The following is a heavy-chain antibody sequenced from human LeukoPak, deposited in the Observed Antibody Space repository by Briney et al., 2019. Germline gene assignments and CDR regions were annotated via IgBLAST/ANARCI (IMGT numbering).Heavy chain of an antibody. V-gene: IGHV1-2*02. D-gene: IGHD3-10*01. J-gene: IGHJ3*02. CDR3: ARAVPAGAAYDI. Sequence: ASVKISCKASGYTYTGYYMHWLRQAPGQGLEWMGWINPNSGGTNYAQKFQGRVTMTRDTSISTAYMELSRLRSDDTAVYYCARAVPAGAAYDIWGQGTMVTVSS. CDR2: INPNSGGT. CDR1: GYTYTGYY.